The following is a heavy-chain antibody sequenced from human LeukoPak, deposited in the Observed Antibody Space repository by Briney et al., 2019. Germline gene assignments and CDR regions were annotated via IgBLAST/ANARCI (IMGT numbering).Heavy chain of an antibody. J-gene: IGHJ4*02. CDR1: GYSISSGYY. CDR2: IYHSGST. Sequence: PSETLSLTCTVSGYSISSGYYWGWIRQPPGKGLEWIGNIYHSGSTYYNPSLKSRVTISVDTSKNQFSLKLSSLTAADTAVYYCARAPSLTHFDYWGQGTLVTVSS. D-gene: IGHD1-14*01. V-gene: IGHV4-38-2*02. CDR3: ARAPSLTHFDY.